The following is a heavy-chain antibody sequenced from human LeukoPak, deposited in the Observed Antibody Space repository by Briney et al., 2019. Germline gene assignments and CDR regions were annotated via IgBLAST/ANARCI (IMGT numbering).Heavy chain of an antibody. CDR3: ARDPRGYSYGSRGGFDY. CDR2: IYTSGST. J-gene: IGHJ4*02. D-gene: IGHD5-18*01. Sequence: SETLSLTCTVSGGSISSYYWSWIRQPAGKGLEWIGHIYTSGSTNYNPSLKSRVTMSVDTSKNQFSLKLSSVTAADTAVYYCARDPRGYSYGSRGGFDYWGQGTLVTVSS. CDR1: GGSISSYY. V-gene: IGHV4-4*07.